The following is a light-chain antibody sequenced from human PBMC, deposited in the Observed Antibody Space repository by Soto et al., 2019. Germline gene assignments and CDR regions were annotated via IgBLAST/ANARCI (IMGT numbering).Light chain of an antibody. CDR1: QSVTSD. Sequence: EIVLTQSPATLSLSPGERATLSCRASQSVTSDLAWYQQKPGQAPRLLIYDASHRATGIPARFSGSGSGTDFNLTISSLEPEDFAVYYCQQRSNWPVTVGQGTKVEI. J-gene: IGKJ1*01. CDR2: DAS. V-gene: IGKV3-11*01. CDR3: QQRSNWPVT.